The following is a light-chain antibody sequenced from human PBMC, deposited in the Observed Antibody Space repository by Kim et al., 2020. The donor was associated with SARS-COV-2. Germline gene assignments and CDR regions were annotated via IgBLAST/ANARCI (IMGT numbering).Light chain of an antibody. V-gene: IGKV3-15*01. CDR1: QTVGSN. CDR2: GSY. J-gene: IGKJ1*01. Sequence: EIVMTQSPATLSVSPGERATLSCMASQTVGSNLAWYQQKPGQAPRLLIYGSYTRATGIPARFSGSGSGTEFTLTISSLQSEDFVVYYCHQYNNWPRTFGQGTKVDIK. CDR3: HQYNNWPRT.